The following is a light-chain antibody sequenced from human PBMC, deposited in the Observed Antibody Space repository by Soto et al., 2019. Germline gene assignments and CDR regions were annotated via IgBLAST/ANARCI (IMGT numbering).Light chain of an antibody. J-gene: IGLJ3*02. CDR1: SSNIGSST. CDR2: DNS. Sequence: QSVLTQPPSASGTPGQRVTITCSGSSSNIGSSTVNWYQQLPGTAPKLLISDNSQRPSGVPDRFSGSKSGTSVSLAISGLQSEDEADYYCSAWDASLNAVLFGGGTKVTVL. V-gene: IGLV1-44*01. CDR3: SAWDASLNAVL.